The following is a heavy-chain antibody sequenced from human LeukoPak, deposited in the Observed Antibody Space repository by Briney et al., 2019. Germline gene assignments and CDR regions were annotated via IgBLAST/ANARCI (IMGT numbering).Heavy chain of an antibody. J-gene: IGHJ4*02. CDR1: GGSISSYY. D-gene: IGHD2-15*01. V-gene: IGHV4-59*01. Sequence: SETLSLTCTVSGGSISSYYWSWIRQPPGKGLEWIGYIYYSGSTNYNPSLKSRVTISVDTSKNQFSLKLSSVTAADTAVYYCARAVFSYCSGGTCPYFDYWGQGTLVTVSS. CDR3: ARAVFSYCSGGTCPYFDY. CDR2: IYYSGST.